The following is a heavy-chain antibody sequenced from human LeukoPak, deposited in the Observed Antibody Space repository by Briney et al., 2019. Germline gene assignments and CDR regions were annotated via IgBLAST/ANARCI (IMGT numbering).Heavy chain of an antibody. CDR1: GFSFSYCS. CDR3: AREGPMGIPEDH. CDR2: ISNSNRTI. Sequence: GGSLRPSCAASGFSFSYCSMNWVRQAPGKGLEWVSFISNSNRTIYADSVKGRFTISRDNAKNSLYLQMNSLRAEDTAVYYCAREGPMGIPEDHWGQGTLVTVSS. J-gene: IGHJ4*02. V-gene: IGHV3-48*04. D-gene: IGHD7-27*01.